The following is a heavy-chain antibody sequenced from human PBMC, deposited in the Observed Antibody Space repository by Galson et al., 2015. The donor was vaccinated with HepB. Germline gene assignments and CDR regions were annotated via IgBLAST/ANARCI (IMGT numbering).Heavy chain of an antibody. CDR2: IYPGDSDT. V-gene: IGHV5-51*03. CDR3: ARLIHRAGSGAASDL. J-gene: IGHJ2*01. Sequence: QSGAEVKKPGESLKISCKGSGYSFTSYWIGWVRQMPGKGLEWMGIIYPGDSDTRYSPSFQGQVTISADKSISTAYLQWSSLKASDTAMYYCARLIHRAGSGAASDLWGRGTLVTVSS. D-gene: IGHD2-15*01. CDR1: GYSFTSYW.